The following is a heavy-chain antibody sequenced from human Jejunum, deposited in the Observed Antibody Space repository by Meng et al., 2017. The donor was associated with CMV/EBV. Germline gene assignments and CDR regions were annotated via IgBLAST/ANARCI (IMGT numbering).Heavy chain of an antibody. J-gene: IGHJ4*02. CDR2: ISGSGVNT. CDR1: GFSFSNYA. CDR3: AKDMAF. V-gene: IGHV3-23*01. D-gene: IGHD3-10*01. Sequence: GSLRISCAASGFSFSNYAMSWVRQASGKGLEWVASISGSGVNTYYAESVKGRFTISRDNSKDTLYLQTNSLKVEDTAVYYCAKDMAFWGQGTLVTVSS.